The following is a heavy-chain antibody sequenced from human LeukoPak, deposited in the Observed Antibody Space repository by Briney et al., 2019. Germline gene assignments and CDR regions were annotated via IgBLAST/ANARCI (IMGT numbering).Heavy chain of an antibody. J-gene: IGHJ4*02. Sequence: PSETLSLTCTVSGGSVSSGSYYWSWIRQPPGKGLEWIGYIYYSGSTNYNPSLKSRVTISVDTSKNQFSLKLSSVTAADTAMYYCATVLYYDSSGYGRWGQGTLVTVSS. CDR2: IYYSGST. CDR1: GGSVSSGSYY. D-gene: IGHD3-22*01. V-gene: IGHV4-61*01. CDR3: ATVLYYDSSGYGR.